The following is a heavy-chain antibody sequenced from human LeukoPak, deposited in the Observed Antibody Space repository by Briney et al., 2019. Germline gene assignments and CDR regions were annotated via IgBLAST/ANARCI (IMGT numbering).Heavy chain of an antibody. Sequence: GGSLRLSCAAPGFTFRSYWMHWVRQAPGKGLVWVSRISSDGSSTTYADFVKGRFTISRDNAKNTLYLQMDSLRAEDTAIYYCAREGVTVADMDVWGRGTTVTVSS. CDR1: GFTFRSYW. CDR2: ISSDGSST. J-gene: IGHJ6*03. D-gene: IGHD6-19*01. V-gene: IGHV3-74*01. CDR3: AREGVTVADMDV.